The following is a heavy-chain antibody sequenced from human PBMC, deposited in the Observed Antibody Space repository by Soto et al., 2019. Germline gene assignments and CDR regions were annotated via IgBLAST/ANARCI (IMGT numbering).Heavy chain of an antibody. CDR3: ASCSMITFGGVIVDDAFDM. Sequence: EVQLVESGGGLIQPGGSLRLSCAASGFTVSSNYMRWVRQTPGKGLEWVSIIYSGGSSYYADSVKGRFTISRDNSKNTLYLRMNSLRAEDTAVYYCASCSMITFGGVIVDDAFDMWGQGTMVSVSS. D-gene: IGHD3-16*02. CDR2: IYSGGSS. V-gene: IGHV3-53*01. CDR1: GFTVSSNY. J-gene: IGHJ3*02.